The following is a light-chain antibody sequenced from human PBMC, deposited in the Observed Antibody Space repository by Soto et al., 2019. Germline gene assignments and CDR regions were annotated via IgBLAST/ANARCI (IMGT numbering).Light chain of an antibody. CDR1: QSISSW. V-gene: IGKV1-5*03. J-gene: IGKJ1*01. CDR2: KAS. Sequence: DIQITQSPSSLSASVGDRVTITCRASQSISSWLAWYQQKPGKAPKLLIYKASSLESGVPSRFSGSGSGTEFTLTISGLQPDDFATYYCQQYNSYWTFGQGTKVDIK. CDR3: QQYNSYWT.